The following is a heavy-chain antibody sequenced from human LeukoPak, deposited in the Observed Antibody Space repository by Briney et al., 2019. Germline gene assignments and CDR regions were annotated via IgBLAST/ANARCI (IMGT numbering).Heavy chain of an antibody. J-gene: IGHJ4*02. CDR3: ARQRYSDY. D-gene: IGHD1-1*01. Sequence: GGSLRLSCAVYGFTLSTSWMSWVRLAPGKGLEWVADINPDGRVTFSAASVKGRFTISRDNAKNSLYLQLNSLRAEDTAVYFCARQRYSDYWGQGTLVTVSS. V-gene: IGHV3-7*01. CDR2: INPDGRVT. CDR1: GFTLSTSW.